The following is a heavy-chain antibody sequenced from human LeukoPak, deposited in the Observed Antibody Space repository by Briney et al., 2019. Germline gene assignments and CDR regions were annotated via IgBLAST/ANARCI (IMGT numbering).Heavy chain of an antibody. Sequence: PSDTLSLTCTVSGFSISSGYDLGWTRPPPGNGLEWIGIIYHSWSTFFNPYLKGRVTFSVTTSNNQFSLKLTYVTAADTDVYYCARGFWSGYYDYWGQGTLVTASS. CDR3: ARGFWSGYYDY. CDR2: IYHSWST. J-gene: IGHJ4*02. CDR1: GFSISSGYD. V-gene: IGHV4-38-2*02. D-gene: IGHD2-8*02.